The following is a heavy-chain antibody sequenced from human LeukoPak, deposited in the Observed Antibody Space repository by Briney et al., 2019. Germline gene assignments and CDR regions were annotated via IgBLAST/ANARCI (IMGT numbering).Heavy chain of an antibody. Sequence: ASVKVSCKASGYTFTSYGISWVRQAPGQRLEWMGWINAGNGNTKYSQKFQGRVTITRDTSASTAYMELSSLRSEDTAVYYCARLTWQGPAAPVGDNWFDPWGQGTLVTVSS. CDR3: ARLTWQGPAAPVGDNWFDP. J-gene: IGHJ5*02. CDR1: GYTFTSYG. CDR2: INAGNGNT. V-gene: IGHV1-3*01. D-gene: IGHD2-2*01.